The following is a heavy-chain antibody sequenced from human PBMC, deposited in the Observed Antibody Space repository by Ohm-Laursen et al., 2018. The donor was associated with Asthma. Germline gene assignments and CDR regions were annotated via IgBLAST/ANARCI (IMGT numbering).Heavy chain of an antibody. D-gene: IGHD1/OR15-1a*01. CDR1: GFTFRLFD. Sequence: SLRLSCAASGFTFRLFDMHWVRQTPGRGLEWVALISYDGSDKYYPDSVKGRFTISRDNAKNSLYLQMNSLRDEDTAVYYCARENGKTDYFDYWGQGTLVTVSS. CDR2: ISYDGSDK. V-gene: IGHV3-30*03. J-gene: IGHJ4*02. CDR3: ARENGKTDYFDY.